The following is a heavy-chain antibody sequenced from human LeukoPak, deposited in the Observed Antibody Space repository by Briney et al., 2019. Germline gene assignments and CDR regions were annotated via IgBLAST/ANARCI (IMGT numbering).Heavy chain of an antibody. V-gene: IGHV1-46*01. Sequence: ASVKVSCKASGDTLTSYYIHWVRQAPGQGLEWMGIINPSGDGTSYAQKFQGRVTMTRDTSTSTVYMELSSLRSEDTAVYYCARHPSDHWGQGTLVTVSS. CDR3: ARHPSDH. CDR1: GDTLTSYY. J-gene: IGHJ4*02. CDR2: INPSGDGT.